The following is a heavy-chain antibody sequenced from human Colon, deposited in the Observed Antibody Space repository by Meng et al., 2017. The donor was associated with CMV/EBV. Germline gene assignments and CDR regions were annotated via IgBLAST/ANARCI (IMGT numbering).Heavy chain of an antibody. CDR2: IYSGGST. CDR3: AAYDSSAKSYDF. Sequence: GESLKISCAASRFTVSSNYMSWVRQAPGKGLEWVSVIYSGGSTYYADSVKGRFTISRDNSKNTLYLQMNSLRAEDTAVYYCAAYDSSAKSYDFWGQGTLVTVSS. D-gene: IGHD3-22*01. CDR1: RFTVSSNY. J-gene: IGHJ4*02. V-gene: IGHV3-66*02.